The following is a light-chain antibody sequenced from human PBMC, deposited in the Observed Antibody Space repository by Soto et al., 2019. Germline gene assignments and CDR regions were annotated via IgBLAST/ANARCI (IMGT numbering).Light chain of an antibody. Sequence: QSALTQPPSVSGSPGQSVTISCTVTSSDVGDYEHVSWYQQAPGTAPKLIIFDVTNRPSGVPDRFSGSKSGNTPSLTIFGLQAEDEADYYCSLYTSSSTWVFGGGTKGPS. CDR3: SLYTSSSTWV. CDR1: SSDVGDYEH. J-gene: IGLJ3*02. CDR2: DVT. V-gene: IGLV2-18*01.